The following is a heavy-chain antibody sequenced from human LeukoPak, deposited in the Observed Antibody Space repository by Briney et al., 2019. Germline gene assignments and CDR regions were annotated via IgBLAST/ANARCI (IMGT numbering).Heavy chain of an antibody. Sequence: GGSLRLSCEASGFIFSSYVMGWVRQAPGKGLEWVSSISVGGGDTFTADSVKGRFTITRENSKNTLYLQMNTLRVEDTAVYYCTRDLMDYDVSTGLHHYYMDVWGQGTTVTVSS. CDR2: ISVGGGDT. J-gene: IGHJ6*02. CDR3: TRDLMDYDVSTGLHHYYMDV. V-gene: IGHV3-23*01. CDR1: GFIFSSYV. D-gene: IGHD3-9*01.